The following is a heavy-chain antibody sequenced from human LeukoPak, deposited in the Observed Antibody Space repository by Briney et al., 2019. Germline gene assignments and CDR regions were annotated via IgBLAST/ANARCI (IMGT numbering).Heavy chain of an antibody. CDR2: IKQDGSEK. CDR3: ARAVGAPQDDY. Sequence: PGGSLRLSCAASGFTLSNYWMSWVRQASGKGLEWVANIKQDGSEKYYVDSVEGRFTISRDNAKNSLYLQMNSLRAEDTAVYYCARAVGAPQDDYWGQGTLVTVSS. V-gene: IGHV3-7*03. D-gene: IGHD1-26*01. J-gene: IGHJ4*02. CDR1: GFTLSNYW.